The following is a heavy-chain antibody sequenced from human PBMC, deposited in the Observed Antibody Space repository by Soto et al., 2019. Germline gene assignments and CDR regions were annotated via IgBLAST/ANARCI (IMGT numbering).Heavy chain of an antibody. V-gene: IGHV1-18*01. D-gene: IGHD4-4*01. CDR1: GYTFTSYD. CDR3: ARGSKYVSPDY. J-gene: IGHJ4*02. CDR2: ISAYNGNT. Sequence: ASVKVSCKASGYTFTSYDIGWVRQAPGQGLEWMGWISAYNGNTNYAQKLQGRVSMTTDTSTSTAYMELRSLRSDDTAVYYCARGSKYVSPDYWGQGTLVTVSS.